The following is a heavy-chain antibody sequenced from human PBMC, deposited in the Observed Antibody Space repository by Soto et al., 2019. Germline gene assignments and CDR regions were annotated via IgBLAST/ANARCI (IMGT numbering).Heavy chain of an antibody. Sequence: SGPTLVNPTQTLTLTCTFTGFSLRSNEVGVGVGWIRQPPGKALEWLALFCWNDDKFYKSSLKNRLSITKDTSKNQVVLTMANMEPVDTATYYCAHGIDFLSGSFMGWFDLRGQRT. CDR1: GFSLRSNEVG. CDR2: FCWNDDK. D-gene: IGHD3-3*01. V-gene: IGHV2-5*01. J-gene: IGHJ5*02. CDR3: AHGIDFLSGSFMGWFDL.